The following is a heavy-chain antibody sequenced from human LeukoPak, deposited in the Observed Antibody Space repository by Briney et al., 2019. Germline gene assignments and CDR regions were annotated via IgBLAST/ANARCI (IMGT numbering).Heavy chain of an antibody. J-gene: IGHJ6*02. Sequence: GGSLRLSCAASGFTFSSYAMHWVRQAPGKGLEWVAVISYDGSNKYYADSVKGRFTISRDNSKNTLYLQMNSLRAEDTAVYYCARDGSGTYGMDVWGQGTTVTVSS. D-gene: IGHD3-10*01. V-gene: IGHV3-30-3*01. CDR1: GFTFSSYA. CDR2: ISYDGSNK. CDR3: ARDGSGTYGMDV.